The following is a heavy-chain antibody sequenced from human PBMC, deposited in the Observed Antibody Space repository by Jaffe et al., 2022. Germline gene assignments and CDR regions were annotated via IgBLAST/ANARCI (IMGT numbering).Heavy chain of an antibody. J-gene: IGHJ5*02. Sequence: EVQLLESGGGLVQPGGSLRLSCAASGFTFSSYAMSWVRQAPGKGLEWVSAISGSGGSTYYADSVKGRFTISRDNSKNTLYLQMNSLRAEDTAVYYCVETVTRDPDWFDPWGQGTLVTVSS. CDR2: ISGSGGST. D-gene: IGHD4-17*01. CDR1: GFTFSSYA. CDR3: VETVTRDPDWFDP. V-gene: IGHV3-23*01.